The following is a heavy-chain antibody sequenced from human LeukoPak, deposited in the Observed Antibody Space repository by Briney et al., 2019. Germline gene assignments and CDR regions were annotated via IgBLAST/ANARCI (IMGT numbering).Heavy chain of an antibody. CDR2: IKQDGSEK. CDR1: GFTFSSYW. V-gene: IGHV3-7*01. CDR3: VRKPSGTYSYHLDY. Sequence: PGGSLRLSCAASGFTFSSYWMSWVRRAPGKGLEWVANIKQDGSEKYYVDSVKGRFTISRDNAKNSLYLQMNGLRAEDTAVYYCVRKPSGTYSYHLDYWGQGTLVTVSS. D-gene: IGHD1-26*01. J-gene: IGHJ4*02.